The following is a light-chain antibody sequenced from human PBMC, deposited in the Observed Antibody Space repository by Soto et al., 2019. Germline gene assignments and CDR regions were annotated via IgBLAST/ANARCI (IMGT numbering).Light chain of an antibody. J-gene: IGKJ1*01. CDR3: QQYGDSSWT. Sequence: EIVLTQSPGTLSSSPGERATLSCRASQSVSSSYLAWYQHRPGQAPRLLIYGSSRRATGIPDRFGGSWSGTDFTLTISRLEPEDFAVYYCQQYGDSSWTFGQGTQVEIK. V-gene: IGKV3-20*01. CDR2: GSS. CDR1: QSVSSSY.